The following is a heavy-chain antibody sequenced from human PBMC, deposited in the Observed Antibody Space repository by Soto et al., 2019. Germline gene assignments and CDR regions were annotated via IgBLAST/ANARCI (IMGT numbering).Heavy chain of an antibody. J-gene: IGHJ6*02. D-gene: IGHD1-1*01. CDR3: ARQFWDHDEYGMDV. Sequence: GGSLRLSCVASGFSFSKYAMNWVRQAPGKGLEWVSSISSSGYYIYYADSVKGRFTVSRDTASNSLFLQMNSLRGEDTAVYFCARQFWDHDEYGMDVLGQGTTVTVSS. V-gene: IGHV3-21*01. CDR2: ISSSGYYI. CDR1: GFSFSKYA.